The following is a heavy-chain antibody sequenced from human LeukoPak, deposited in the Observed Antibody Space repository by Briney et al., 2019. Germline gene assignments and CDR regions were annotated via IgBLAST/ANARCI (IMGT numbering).Heavy chain of an antibody. CDR2: ISAYNGNT. J-gene: IGHJ3*02. V-gene: IGHV1-18*01. D-gene: IGHD2-2*01. CDR3: ARDPDIVVVPAAIRGRPHFDGVDAFDI. Sequence: ASVKVSCKASGYTFTSYGISWVRQAPGQGLEWMGWISAYNGNTNYAQKLQGRVTMTTDTSTSTAYMELRSLRSDDTAVYYCARDPDIVVVPAAIRGRPHFDGVDAFDIWGQGTMVTVSP. CDR1: GYTFTSYG.